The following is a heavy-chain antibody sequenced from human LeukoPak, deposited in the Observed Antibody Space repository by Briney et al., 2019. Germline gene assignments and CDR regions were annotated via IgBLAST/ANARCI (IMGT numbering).Heavy chain of an antibody. CDR2: IYYSGST. Sequence: SETLSLTCTVSGGSISSSSYYWGWIRQPPGKGLEWIATIYYSGSTYYNPSLKSRVTISVDTSKNQFSLKLSSVTAADTAVYYCAREGYSYGYGYNWFDPWGQGTLVTVSS. CDR1: GGSISSSSYY. D-gene: IGHD5-18*01. J-gene: IGHJ5*02. CDR3: AREGYSYGYGYNWFDP. V-gene: IGHV4-39*07.